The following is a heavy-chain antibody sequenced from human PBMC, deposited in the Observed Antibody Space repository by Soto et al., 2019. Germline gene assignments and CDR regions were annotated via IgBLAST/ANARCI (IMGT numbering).Heavy chain of an antibody. CDR3: AKWGGDGIQLWSYYYYYGMDV. J-gene: IGHJ6*02. CDR1: GFTFSSYA. V-gene: IGHV3-23*01. CDR2: ISGSGGST. D-gene: IGHD5-18*01. Sequence: GGSLRLSCAASGFTFSSYAMSWVRQAPGKGLEWVSAISGSGGSTYYADSGKGRFTISRDNSKNTLYLQMNSLRAEDTAVYYCAKWGGDGIQLWSYYYYYGMDVWGQGTTVTVSS.